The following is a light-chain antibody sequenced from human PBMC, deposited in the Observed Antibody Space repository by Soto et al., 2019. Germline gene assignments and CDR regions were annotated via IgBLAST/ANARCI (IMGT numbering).Light chain of an antibody. V-gene: IGLV2-14*01. CDR2: EVS. CDR3: NSYSSSTSLPYV. CDR1: TNDVGGYNY. Sequence: QSALTQPASVSGSPRQSITISCTGTTNDVGGYNYVSWYQQHPGKAPKLLIFEVSSRPSGVSNRFSGSKSGNTASLTISALQAEDEADYFCNSYSSSTSLPYVFGTGTKLTVL. J-gene: IGLJ1*01.